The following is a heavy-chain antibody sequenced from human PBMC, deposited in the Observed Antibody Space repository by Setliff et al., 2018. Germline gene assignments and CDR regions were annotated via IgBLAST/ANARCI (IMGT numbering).Heavy chain of an antibody. V-gene: IGHV4-61*09. CDR2: FHTGGST. CDR1: GDPISSGSYY. D-gene: IGHD3-3*01. Sequence: SETLSLTCTVSGDPISSGSYYWAWIRQPAGKGLEWIGHFHTGGSTNYNRSLRSRVSISVDTSKNQFSLKLSSVTAADTATYYCARAGPTVTFFRVLVISWWDPWGQGSLVTVSS. J-gene: IGHJ5*02. CDR3: ARAGPTVTFFRVLVISWWDP.